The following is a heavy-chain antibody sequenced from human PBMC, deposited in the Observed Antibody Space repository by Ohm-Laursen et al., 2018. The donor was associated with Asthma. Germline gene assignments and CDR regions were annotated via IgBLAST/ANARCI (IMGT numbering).Heavy chain of an antibody. CDR2: RSYSGPT. V-gene: IGHV4-39*01. J-gene: IGHJ4*02. CDR3: ARGPRTIFGVPYGYYFDY. Sequence: GTLSLTCTVSGGSISSSNYYWGWVRQPPGKGLEWIRSRSYSGPTYSTPSFKSRVTISVDSSKNQFSLNLSSVTAADTAVYYCARGPRTIFGVPYGYYFDYWGQGTLVTVSS. CDR1: GGSISSSNYY. D-gene: IGHD3-3*01.